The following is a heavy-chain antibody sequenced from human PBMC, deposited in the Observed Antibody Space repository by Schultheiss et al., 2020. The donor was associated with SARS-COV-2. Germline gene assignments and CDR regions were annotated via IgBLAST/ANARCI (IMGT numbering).Heavy chain of an antibody. V-gene: IGHV3-48*01. CDR3: ARGRYFDL. CDR2: ITSSSSTI. J-gene: IGHJ2*01. CDR1: GFTFSSYN. Sequence: GGSLRLSCAASGFTFSSYNMNWVRQAPGKGLEWVSYITSSSSTIYYADSVKGRFTISRDNAKNSLYLQMNSLRAEDTAVYYCARGRYFDLWGRGTLVTVSS.